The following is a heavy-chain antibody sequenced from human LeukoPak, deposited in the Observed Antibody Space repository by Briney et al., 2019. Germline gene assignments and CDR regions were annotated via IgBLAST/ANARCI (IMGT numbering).Heavy chain of an antibody. D-gene: IGHD6-13*01. CDR1: GGSFSGYY. Sequence: SETLSLTCAVYGGSFSGYYWSWIRQPPGKGLEWIGEINHSGSTNYSPSLKSRVTISVDTSKNQFSLKLSSVTAADTAVYYCARGPYSSSWYPLFDYWGQGTLVTVSS. V-gene: IGHV4-34*01. J-gene: IGHJ4*02. CDR3: ARGPYSSSWYPLFDY. CDR2: INHSGST.